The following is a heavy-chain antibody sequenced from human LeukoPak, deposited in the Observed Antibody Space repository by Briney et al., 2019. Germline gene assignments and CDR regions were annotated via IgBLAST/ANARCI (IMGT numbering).Heavy chain of an antibody. V-gene: IGHV3-53*04. D-gene: IGHD3-22*01. J-gene: IGHJ4*02. CDR1: GFTVSSNY. CDR3: ARVGRSSYYDSSGYYYPWTYLDY. Sequence: PGGSLRLSCAASGFTVSSNYMSWVRQAPGKGLEWVSVIYSGGSAYYADSVKGRFTISRHNSKNTLYLQMNSLRAEDTAVYYCARVGRSSYYDSSGYYYPWTYLDYWGQGALVTVSS. CDR2: IYSGGSA.